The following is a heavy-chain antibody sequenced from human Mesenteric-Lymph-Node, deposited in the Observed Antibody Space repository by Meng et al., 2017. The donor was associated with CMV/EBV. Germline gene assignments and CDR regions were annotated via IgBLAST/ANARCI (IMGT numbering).Heavy chain of an antibody. Sequence: GESLKISCAASGFTFSSYWMHWVRQAPGKGLVWVSRINSDGSSTSYADPVKGRFTISRDNAKNTLYLQMNSLRAEDTAVYYCARGAPSSSGWYVYFDYWGQGTLVTVSS. CDR1: GFTFSSYW. J-gene: IGHJ4*02. CDR2: INSDGSST. V-gene: IGHV3-74*01. D-gene: IGHD6-19*01. CDR3: ARGAPSSSGWYVYFDY.